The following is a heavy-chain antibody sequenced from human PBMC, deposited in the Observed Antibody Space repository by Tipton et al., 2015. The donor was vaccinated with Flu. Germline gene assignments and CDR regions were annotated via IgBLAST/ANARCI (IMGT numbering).Heavy chain of an antibody. Sequence: LVKPTQTLTLTCTYSGFSLTTIGVGVGWIRQPPGKAPEWLALIYWNGSKRYSPSLKSRLSITGDTSKNQVLLTITDMDPADTATYYCAHEGYCHGDGCSPSGPNWFDPWGQGTLVTVSS. V-gene: IGHV2-5*01. J-gene: IGHJ5*02. CDR3: AHEGYCHGDGCSPSGPNWFDP. D-gene: IGHD2-15*01. CDR2: IYWNGSK. CDR1: GFSLTTIGVG.